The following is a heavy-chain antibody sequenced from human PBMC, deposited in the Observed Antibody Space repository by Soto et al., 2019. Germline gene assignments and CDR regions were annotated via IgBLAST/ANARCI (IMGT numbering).Heavy chain of an antibody. CDR2: ISAYNGNT. D-gene: IGHD3-22*01. Sequence: QVQLVQSGAEVKKPGASVKVSCKASGYTFTSYGISWVRQAPGQGLEWMGWISAYNGNTNYAQKLQGRVTMTTDTXXSTADKELISLRSDDTAVYYCARHDSSGYDYYFDYWGQGTLVTVSS. CDR3: ARHDSSGYDYYFDY. J-gene: IGHJ4*02. CDR1: GYTFTSYG. V-gene: IGHV1-18*01.